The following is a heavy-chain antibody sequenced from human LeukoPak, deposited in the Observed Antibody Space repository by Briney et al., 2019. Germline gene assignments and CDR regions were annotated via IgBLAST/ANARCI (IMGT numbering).Heavy chain of an antibody. J-gene: IGHJ4*02. Sequence: SETLSLTCTVSGGSISSYYWSWIRQPPGKGLEWIGYIYYSGRTSYNPSLKSRVTISVDTSKNHFSLTLSSVTAADTAVYYCARGQKYRNGYTVTELGSGYFDYWGQGTLVTVSS. CDR2: IYYSGRT. CDR1: GGSISSYY. D-gene: IGHD5-18*01. CDR3: ARGQKYRNGYTVTELGSGYFDY. V-gene: IGHV4-59*01.